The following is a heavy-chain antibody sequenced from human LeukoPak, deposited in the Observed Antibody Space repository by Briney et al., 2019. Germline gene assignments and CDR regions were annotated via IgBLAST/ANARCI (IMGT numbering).Heavy chain of an antibody. CDR3: ARSTVYYGSGSYHDAFDI. CDR1: GYTFTTYY. CDR2: IYPNSGGT. V-gene: IGHV1-2*02. D-gene: IGHD3-10*01. Sequence: GASVKVSCKASGYTFTTYYIHWVRQAPGQGLEWMGWIYPNSGGTKYAQNFQGRVTMTTDTSSSTAYMELSSLTSDDTAVYYCARSTVYYGSGSYHDAFDIWGQGTMVTVSS. J-gene: IGHJ3*02.